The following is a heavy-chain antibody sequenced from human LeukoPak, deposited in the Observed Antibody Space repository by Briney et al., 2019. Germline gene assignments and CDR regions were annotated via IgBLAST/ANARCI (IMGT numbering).Heavy chain of an antibody. CDR1: GFTFSSYG. D-gene: IGHD3-3*01. J-gene: IGHJ3*02. Sequence: GGSLRLSCAASGFTFSSYGMHWVRQAPGKGLEWVAFIRYDGSNKYYADSVKGRFTISRDNSKNTLSLQMNSLRAEDTAVYHCARDRTYYDFWSGLGGDAFDIWGQGTMVTVSS. CDR2: IRYDGSNK. CDR3: ARDRTYYDFWSGLGGDAFDI. V-gene: IGHV3-30*02.